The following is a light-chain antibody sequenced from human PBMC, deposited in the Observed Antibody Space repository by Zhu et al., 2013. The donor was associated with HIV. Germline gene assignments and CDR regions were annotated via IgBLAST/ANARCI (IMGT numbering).Light chain of an antibody. V-gene: IGKV3D-15*01. J-gene: IGKJ1*01. CDR1: QSVSSN. CDR2: GAS. Sequence: DIVLTQSPGTLSLSPGERATLSCRASQSVSSNSLAWYQQKPGQAPRLLIYGASTRATGIPVRFGGSGSGTRFTLTISNLQSEDFAIYYCQQYDNWPRTFGQGTKVEIK. CDR3: QQYDNWPRT.